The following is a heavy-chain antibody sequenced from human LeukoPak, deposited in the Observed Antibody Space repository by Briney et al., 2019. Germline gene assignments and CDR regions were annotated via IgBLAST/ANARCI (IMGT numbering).Heavy chain of an antibody. CDR3: AREPVLLWFAHVPFFDY. CDR1: GFTFSSYW. Sequence: PGGSLRLSCAASGFTFSSYWMHWVRQAPGKGLVWVSRINSDGSSTSYADSVKGRFTISRDNAKNTLYLQMNSLRAEDTAVYYCAREPVLLWFAHVPFFDYWGQGTLVTVSS. J-gene: IGHJ4*02. V-gene: IGHV3-74*01. D-gene: IGHD3-10*01. CDR2: INSDGSST.